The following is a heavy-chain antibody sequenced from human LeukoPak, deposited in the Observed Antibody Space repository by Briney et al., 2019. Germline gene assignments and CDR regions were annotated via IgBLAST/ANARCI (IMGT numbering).Heavy chain of an antibody. V-gene: IGHV1-69*05. CDR1: GGTVSRYP. CDR2: IIPIFGTA. Sequence: SVKVSCKASGGTVSRYPISWVRQAPGQGLEWMGGIIPIFGTANYAQKLQGRVTMTTDTSTSTAYMELRSLRSDDTAVYYCARVLYRYGSGTYGWFDPWGQGTLVTVSS. D-gene: IGHD3-10*01. J-gene: IGHJ5*02. CDR3: ARVLYRYGSGTYGWFDP.